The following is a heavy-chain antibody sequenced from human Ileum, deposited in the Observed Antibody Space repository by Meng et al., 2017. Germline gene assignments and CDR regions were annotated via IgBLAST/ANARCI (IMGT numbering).Heavy chain of an antibody. CDR3: VRHGGKYFDS. CDR1: GGSISSSFY. CDR2: IYLAGSH. Sequence: QVQLQESGPGLVEPSGTLSITCTVSGGSISSSFYWSWVRQSPGKGLEWIGQIYLAGSHTYNPSLESRVTISVDKSKNQCSLRLTSVTAADTDIFYCVRHGGKYFDSWGQGTLVTVSS. D-gene: IGHD2-15*01. J-gene: IGHJ4*02. V-gene: IGHV4-4*02.